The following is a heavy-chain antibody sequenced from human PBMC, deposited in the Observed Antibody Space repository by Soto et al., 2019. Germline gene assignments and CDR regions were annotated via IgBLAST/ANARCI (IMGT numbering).Heavy chain of an antibody. CDR1: GGTFSSYA. J-gene: IGHJ6*02. Sequence: QVQLVQSGAEVKKPGSSVKVSCKASGGTFSSYAISWVRQAPGQGLEWMGGIIPIFGTANYAQKFQGRVTLTADESTSTAYMELSSLRSEDTAVYYCARDKFGEFPHYYYYGMDVWGQGTTVTVSS. CDR2: IIPIFGTA. CDR3: ARDKFGEFPHYYYYGMDV. V-gene: IGHV1-69*01. D-gene: IGHD3-10*01.